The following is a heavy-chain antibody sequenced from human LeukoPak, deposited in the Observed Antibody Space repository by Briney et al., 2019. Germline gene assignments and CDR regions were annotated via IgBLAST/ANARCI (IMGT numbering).Heavy chain of an antibody. CDR3: ARGDRVDFWSGYYVDY. D-gene: IGHD3-3*01. Sequence: GESLKISCKGSGYSFTSYWIGWVRQMPGKGLEWMGIIYPGDSDTRYSPSFQGQATISADKSISTAYLQWSSLKASDTAMYYCARGDRVDFWSGYYVDYWGQGTLVTASS. CDR2: IYPGDSDT. V-gene: IGHV5-51*01. J-gene: IGHJ4*02. CDR1: GYSFTSYW.